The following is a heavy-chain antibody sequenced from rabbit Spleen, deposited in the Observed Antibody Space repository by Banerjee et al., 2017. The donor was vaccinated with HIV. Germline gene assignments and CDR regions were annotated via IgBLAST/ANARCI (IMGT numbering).Heavy chain of an antibody. CDR1: GVSFSISSY. D-gene: IGHD6-1*01. J-gene: IGHJ4*01. Sequence: QSLEESGGDLVKPGASLTLTCTASGVSFSISSYMCWVRQAPGKGLEWIACIDAGSSGFTYFATWAKGRFTISKTSSTTVTLQMTSLSAADSATYFCARASNNYGEFDLWGQGTLVTVS. CDR2: IDAGSSGFT. CDR3: ARASNNYGEFDL. V-gene: IGHV1S40*01.